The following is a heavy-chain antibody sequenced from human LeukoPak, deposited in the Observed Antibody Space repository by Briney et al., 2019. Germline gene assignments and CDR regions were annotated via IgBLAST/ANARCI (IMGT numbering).Heavy chain of an antibody. J-gene: IGHJ3*02. CDR2: ISGSGGST. CDR1: GFTFSSYA. CDR3: AKGARFLGLKNDAFDI. V-gene: IGHV3-23*01. Sequence: TGGSLRLSCAASGFTFSSYAMSWVRQAPGKGLEWVSAISGSGGSTYYADSVKGRFTISRDNSKNTLYLQMNSLRAEDTAVYYCAKGARFLGLKNDAFDIRGQGTMVTVSS. D-gene: IGHD3-3*01.